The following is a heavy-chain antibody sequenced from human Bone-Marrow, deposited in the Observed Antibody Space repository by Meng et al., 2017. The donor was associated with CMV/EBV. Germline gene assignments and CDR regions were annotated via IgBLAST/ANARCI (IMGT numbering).Heavy chain of an antibody. J-gene: IGHJ4*02. V-gene: IGHV3-7*01. D-gene: IGHD1-1*01. CDR2: IREDGSEK. Sequence: GEYLKLSCAASGFTFSSSSMTWVRQAPGKGLEWVANIREDGSEKNYVDSVKGRFTISRDNAKDSLFLQMNSLSAEDTAVYYCARYRTTADYWGQGTLVTVSS. CDR3: ARYRTTADY. CDR1: GFTFSSSS.